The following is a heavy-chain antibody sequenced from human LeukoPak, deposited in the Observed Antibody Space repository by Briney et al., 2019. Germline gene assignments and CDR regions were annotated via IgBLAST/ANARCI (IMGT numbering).Heavy chain of an antibody. J-gene: IGHJ6*03. Sequence: GGSLRLSCTVSGFTLSSYEMSWIRQAPGKGLEWVSSIEYSGGSAYYADSVKGRFTISRDNSKNTLYLQMNSLRAEDTAVYYCARDSGSYNYYYYYYMDVWGKGTTVTISS. CDR1: GFTLSSYE. CDR2: IEYSGGSA. CDR3: ARDSGSYNYYYYYYMDV. V-gene: IGHV3-23*01. D-gene: IGHD3-10*01.